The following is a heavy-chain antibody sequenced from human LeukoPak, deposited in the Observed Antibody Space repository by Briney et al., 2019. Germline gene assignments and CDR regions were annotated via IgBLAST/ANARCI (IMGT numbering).Heavy chain of an antibody. CDR2: IKQDGSKK. J-gene: IGHJ4*02. CDR1: GFPFSSYW. D-gene: IGHD5-24*01. V-gene: IGHV3-7*04. CDR3: TRVGYIDEGIDY. Sequence: GGSLRLPCVASGFPFSSYWMTWVRQAPGKGLEWVANIKQDGSKKSYVDSVKGRFTISRDNAKNSLYLQMNSLRAEDTAIYYCTRVGYIDEGIDYWGQGTLVTVPS.